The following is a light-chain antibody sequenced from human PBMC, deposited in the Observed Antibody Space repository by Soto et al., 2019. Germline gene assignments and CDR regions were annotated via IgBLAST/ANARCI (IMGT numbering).Light chain of an antibody. CDR3: QSYDRSLSVV. J-gene: IGLJ2*01. CDR2: ANN. Sequence: QAVVTQPPSVSGAPGQRVTISCTGGSSNIGAGFDVHWYQQLPGKAPKLLIYANNNRPSGVPDRFSGSKSGTSASLAITGLQAEDEADYYCQSYDRSLSVVFGGGTKVTVL. CDR1: SSNIGAGFD. V-gene: IGLV1-40*01.